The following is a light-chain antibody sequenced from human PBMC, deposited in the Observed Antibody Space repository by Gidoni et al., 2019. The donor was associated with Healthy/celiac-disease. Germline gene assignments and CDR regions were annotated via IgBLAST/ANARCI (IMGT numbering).Light chain of an antibody. V-gene: IGKV3-15*01. J-gene: IGKJ1*01. Sequence: EIVIPTSPATLSVSPGDRATISCRASQSVNSNLAWYQQKPAQAPRLLIYGAATSATGSPARCSGSGSWTEFTLTMSSLQSEEVAVYYCQQYNNWPPWTFXQXTKVEIK. CDR3: QQYNNWPPWT. CDR1: QSVNSN. CDR2: GAA.